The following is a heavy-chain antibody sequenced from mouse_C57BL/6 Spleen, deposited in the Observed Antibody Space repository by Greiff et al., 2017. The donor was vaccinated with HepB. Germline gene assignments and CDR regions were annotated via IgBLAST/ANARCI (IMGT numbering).Heavy chain of an antibody. CDR2: IYPGDGDT. D-gene: IGHD1-1*01. CDR3: ARYYYGSSYVGNYAMDY. V-gene: IGHV1-82*01. J-gene: IGHJ4*01. Sequence: VQLQQSGPELVKPGASVKISCKASGYAFSSSWMNWVKQRPGKGLEWIGRIYPGDGDTNYNGKFKGKATLTADKSSSTAYMQLSSLTSEDSAVYFCARYYYGSSYVGNYAMDYWGQGTSVTVSS. CDR1: GYAFSSSW.